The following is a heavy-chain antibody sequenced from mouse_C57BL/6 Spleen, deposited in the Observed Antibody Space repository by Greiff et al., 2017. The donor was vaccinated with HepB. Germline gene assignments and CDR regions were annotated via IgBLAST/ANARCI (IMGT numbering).Heavy chain of an antibody. CDR1: GYTFTDYD. V-gene: IGHV1-15*01. Sequence: QVQLQQSGAELVRPGASVTLSCKASGYTFTDYDMHWVKQTPVHGLEWIGAIDPETGGTAYNQKFKGKAILTADKSSSTAYMELRSLTSEDSAVYYCTRSPGTGAMDYWGQGTSVTVSS. CDR3: TRSPGTGAMDY. CDR2: IDPETGGT. D-gene: IGHD4-1*01. J-gene: IGHJ4*01.